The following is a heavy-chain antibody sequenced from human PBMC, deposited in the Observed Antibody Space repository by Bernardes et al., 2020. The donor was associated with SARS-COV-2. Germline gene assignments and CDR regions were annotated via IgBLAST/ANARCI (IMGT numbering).Heavy chain of an antibody. V-gene: IGHV1-18*01. Sequence: ASVKVSCKASGYTFTTYGISWVRQAPGQGLEWMGWISAYNGNTNYAQNLQGRVTMTTDTSTSTVYMELRSLRSDDTAVYYCARELGDGYKWRYFDYWGQGTLVTVSS. CDR3: ARELGDGYKWRYFDY. D-gene: IGHD1-1*01. CDR2: ISAYNGNT. J-gene: IGHJ4*02. CDR1: GYTFTTYG.